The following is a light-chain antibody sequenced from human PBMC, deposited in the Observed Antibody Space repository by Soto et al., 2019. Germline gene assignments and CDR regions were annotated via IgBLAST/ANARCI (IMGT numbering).Light chain of an antibody. Sequence: QSALTQPRSVSGSPGQSVTISCTGTSSEVGRFNYVSWYQQYPGKAPTVVIYDVTERPSGVPDRFSGSKSGNTASLTISGLQVEDEGDYYCCSLTTSHTYVFGSGTKLTVL. CDR1: SSEVGRFNY. CDR2: DVT. V-gene: IGLV2-11*01. J-gene: IGLJ1*01. CDR3: CSLTTSHTYV.